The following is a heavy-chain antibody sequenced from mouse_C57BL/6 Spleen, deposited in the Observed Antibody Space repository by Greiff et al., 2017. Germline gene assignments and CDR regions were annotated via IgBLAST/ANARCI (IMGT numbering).Heavy chain of an antibody. CDR1: GYTFTSYW. V-gene: IGHV1-69*01. J-gene: IGHJ4*01. Sequence: QVQLQQPGAELVMPGASVKLSCKASGYTFTSYWMHWVKQSPGQGLEWIGRIDPSDSYTNYNQKFKGKSTLTVDKSSSTAYMQLSILTSEDSAVYYCARYYGSSYYAMDYWGQGTSVTVSS. CDR2: IDPSDSYT. CDR3: ARYYGSSYYAMDY. D-gene: IGHD1-1*01.